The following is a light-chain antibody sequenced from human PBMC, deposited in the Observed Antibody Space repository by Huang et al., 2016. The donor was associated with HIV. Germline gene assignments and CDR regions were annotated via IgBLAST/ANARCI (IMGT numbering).Light chain of an antibody. CDR2: DTS. Sequence: EIVLTQSPATLSLSPGESAALFCRAIHRLGGNLAWYQQRPCQAPRLLIYDTSNRATGIPARFTGSGSGTDYTLTISSLEPEDFAVYYCQQRSDWPLTFGGGTKVDIK. CDR1: HRLGGN. V-gene: IGKV3-11*01. CDR3: QQRSDWPLT. J-gene: IGKJ4*01.